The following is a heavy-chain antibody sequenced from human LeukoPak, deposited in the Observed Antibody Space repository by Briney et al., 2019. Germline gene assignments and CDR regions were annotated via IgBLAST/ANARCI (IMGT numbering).Heavy chain of an antibody. CDR2: ISSSSSYI. D-gene: IGHD1-26*01. CDR1: GFTFSSYS. J-gene: IGHJ4*02. V-gene: IGHV3-21*01. Sequence: GGSLRLSCAAPGFTFSSYSMNWVRQAPGKGLEWVSSISSSSSYIYYADSVKGRFTISRDNAKNSLYLQMNSLRAEDTAVYYCASAGRSGSYYSYWGQGTLVTVSS. CDR3: ASAGRSGSYYSY.